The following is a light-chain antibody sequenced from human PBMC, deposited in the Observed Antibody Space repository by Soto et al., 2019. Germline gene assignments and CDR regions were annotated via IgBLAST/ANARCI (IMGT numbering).Light chain of an antibody. CDR1: QGISSY. CDR2: AAS. J-gene: IGKJ4*02. V-gene: IGKV1-8*01. CDR3: QQYYSYPRT. Sequence: AIRMTQSPSAFSPSTGDRVTITCRASQGISSYLAWYQQKPGKAPKLLIYAASTLQSGVPSRFSGSGSGTDFTLTIRCLQSEDFATYYCQQYYSYPRTFGRGTKVEIK.